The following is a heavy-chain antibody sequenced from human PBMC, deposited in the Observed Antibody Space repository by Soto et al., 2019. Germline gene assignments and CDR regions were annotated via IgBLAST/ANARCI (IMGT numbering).Heavy chain of an antibody. CDR1: GYSFTSYW. CDR2: IYPGDSDT. V-gene: IGHV5-51*01. J-gene: IGHJ3*02. D-gene: IGHD1-26*01. Sequence: GESLKISCKGSGYSFTSYWIGWVRQMPGKGLEWMGIIYPGDSDTRYSPSFQGQVTISADKSISTAYLQWSSLKASDTAMYYCARGGVGIVGATDAFDIWGQGTMVTVSS. CDR3: ARGGVGIVGATDAFDI.